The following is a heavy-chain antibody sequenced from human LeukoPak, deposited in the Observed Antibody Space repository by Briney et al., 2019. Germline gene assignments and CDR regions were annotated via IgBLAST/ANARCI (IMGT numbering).Heavy chain of an antibody. V-gene: IGHV3-21*01. D-gene: IGHD6-6*01. CDR1: GFTFSSYS. Sequence: GGSLRLSCAASGFTFSSYSMNWVRQAPGKGLEWVSSISSSSSYIYYADSVKGRFTISRDNAKNSLYLQMNSLRAEDTAVYYCARGLRDKIAAPRPFDYWGQGTLVTVSS. J-gene: IGHJ4*02. CDR2: ISSSSSYI. CDR3: ARGLRDKIAAPRPFDY.